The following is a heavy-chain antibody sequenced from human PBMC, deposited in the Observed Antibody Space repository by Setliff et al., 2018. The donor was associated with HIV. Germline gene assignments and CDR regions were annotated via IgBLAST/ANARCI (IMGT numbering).Heavy chain of an antibody. CDR2: FDPEDVET. D-gene: IGHD6-6*01. V-gene: IGHV1-24*01. CDR1: GYTLSELS. CDR3: ARQLSNSLDH. Sequence: GASVKVSCKVSGYTLSELSMHWVRQAPGKGLEWMGGFDPEDVETIYAEKFQGRVTMTGDTSTDTAYMELSSLTSEDTAVYFCARQLSNSLDHWGQGTPVTVSS. J-gene: IGHJ4*02.